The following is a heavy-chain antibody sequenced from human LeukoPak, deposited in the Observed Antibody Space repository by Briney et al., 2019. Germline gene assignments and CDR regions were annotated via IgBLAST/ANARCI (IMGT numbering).Heavy chain of an antibody. V-gene: IGHV3-7*01. CDR1: GFTFSSYW. Sequence: PGGSLRLSCAASGFTFSSYWMSWVRQAPGKGLEWVANIKQDGSEKYYVDSVKGRFTISRDNAKNSLYLQMNSLRAEDTAVYYCARDQRVGATDAFDIWGQGTMVTVFS. CDR2: IKQDGSEK. CDR3: ARDQRVGATDAFDI. J-gene: IGHJ3*02. D-gene: IGHD4-17*01.